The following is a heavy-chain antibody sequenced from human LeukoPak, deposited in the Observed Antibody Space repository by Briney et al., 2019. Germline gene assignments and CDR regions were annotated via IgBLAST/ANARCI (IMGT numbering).Heavy chain of an antibody. D-gene: IGHD2-2*01. CDR3: AYYCSSTSCPGAFDI. CDR1: GFTFSDYY. CDR2: ISSSGSTI. V-gene: IGHV3-11*04. Sequence: GGSLRLSCAASGFTFSDYYMSWIRQAPGKGLEWVSYISSSGSTIYYADSAKGRFTISRDNAKNSLYLQMNSLRAEDTAVYYCAYYCSSTSCPGAFDIWGQGTMVTVSS. J-gene: IGHJ3*02.